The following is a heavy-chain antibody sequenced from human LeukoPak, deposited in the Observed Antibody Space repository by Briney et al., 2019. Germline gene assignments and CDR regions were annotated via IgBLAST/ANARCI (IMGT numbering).Heavy chain of an antibody. CDR1: GYTFTGYY. CDR3: ARDTAMVTGNWFDP. J-gene: IGHJ5*02. V-gene: IGHV1-2*02. Sequence: ASVKVSCKASGYTFTGYYMHWVRQAPGQGLEWMGWINPNSGGTNYAQKFQGRVTMTKDTSISTAYMELSRLRSDDTAVYYCARDTAMVTGNWFDPWGQGTLVTVSS. CDR2: INPNSGGT. D-gene: IGHD5-18*01.